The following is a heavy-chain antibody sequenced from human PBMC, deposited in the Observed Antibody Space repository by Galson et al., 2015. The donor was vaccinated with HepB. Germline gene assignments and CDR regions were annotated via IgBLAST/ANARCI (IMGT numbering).Heavy chain of an antibody. V-gene: IGHV3-21*01. Sequence: SLRLSCAASGFTFSSYSMNWVRQAPGKGLEWVSSISSSSSYIYYADSVKGRFTISRDNAKNSLYPQMNSLRAEDTAVYYCARVIVGATPYYYYYMDVWGKGTTVTVSS. CDR1: GFTFSSYS. D-gene: IGHD1-26*01. CDR3: ARVIVGATPYYYYYMDV. J-gene: IGHJ6*03. CDR2: ISSSSSYI.